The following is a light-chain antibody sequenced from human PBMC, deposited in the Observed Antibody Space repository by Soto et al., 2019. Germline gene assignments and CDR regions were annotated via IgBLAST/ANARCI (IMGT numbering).Light chain of an antibody. Sequence: IPMTQSPSSMSASVGDRVTITCQASQDISNYLNWYQQNPGKAPKLLIYDASNLETGVPSMFSGSGSGTDFTFTISSLQPEDIATYYCQQYDNLPLTFGGGTKVDIK. J-gene: IGKJ4*01. CDR2: DAS. V-gene: IGKV1-33*01. CDR3: QQYDNLPLT. CDR1: QDISNY.